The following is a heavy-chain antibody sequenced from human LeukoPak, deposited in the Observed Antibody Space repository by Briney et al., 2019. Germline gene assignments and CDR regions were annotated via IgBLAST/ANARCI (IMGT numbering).Heavy chain of an antibody. J-gene: IGHJ4*02. CDR3: ARGTRHGWELDV. CDR1: GFTFSSYE. V-gene: IGHV3-48*03. CDR2: ISSSGSSI. Sequence: PGGSLRLSCAASGFTFSSYEMNWVRQAPGKGLEWVSYISSSGSSISYADSVKGRFTISRDNAKNSLYLQMNSLRAEDTAVYYCARGTRHGWELDVWGQGTLVTVSS. D-gene: IGHD1-26*01.